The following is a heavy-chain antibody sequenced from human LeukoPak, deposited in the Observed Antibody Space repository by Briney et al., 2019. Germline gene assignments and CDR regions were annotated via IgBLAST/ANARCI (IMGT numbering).Heavy chain of an antibody. J-gene: IGHJ3*02. CDR3: AGYGVVVPAARDAFDI. V-gene: IGHV3-21*01. CDR2: ISSSSSYI. D-gene: IGHD2-2*01. CDR1: GFTFSSYS. Sequence: PGGSLRLSCAASGFTFSSYSMNWVRQAPGKGLEWVSSISSSSSYIYYADSVKGRFTISRDNAKNSLYLRMNSLRAEDTAVYYCAGYGVVVPAARDAFDIWGQGTMVTVSS.